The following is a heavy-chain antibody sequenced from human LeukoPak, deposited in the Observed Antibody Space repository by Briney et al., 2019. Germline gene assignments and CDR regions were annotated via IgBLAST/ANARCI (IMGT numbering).Heavy chain of an antibody. CDR1: GGTFSSYA. CDR2: IIPIFGIA. J-gene: IGHJ5*02. Sequence: GASVKVSCKASGGTFSSYAISWVRQAPGQGLEWMGRIIPIFGIANYAQTFQGRVTITADKSPSTAYMELSSLRSEDTAVYYCARDHCSGGSCYSRGPWHNWFDPWGQGTLVTVSS. D-gene: IGHD2-15*01. CDR3: ARDHCSGGSCYSRGPWHNWFDP. V-gene: IGHV1-69*04.